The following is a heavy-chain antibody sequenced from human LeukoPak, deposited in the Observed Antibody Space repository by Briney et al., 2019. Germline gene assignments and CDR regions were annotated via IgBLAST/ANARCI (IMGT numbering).Heavy chain of an antibody. CDR1: GFTFSSYD. D-gene: IGHD3-22*01. Sequence: GGSLRLSCAASGFTFSSYDMNWVRQAPGKGLEWVSYISSSGSTIYYADSVKGRFTISRDNAKNSLYLQMNSLRAEDTAVYYCATPPYDSSGYYDYWGQGTLVTVSS. CDR2: ISSSGSTI. V-gene: IGHV3-48*03. J-gene: IGHJ4*02. CDR3: ATPPYDSSGYYDY.